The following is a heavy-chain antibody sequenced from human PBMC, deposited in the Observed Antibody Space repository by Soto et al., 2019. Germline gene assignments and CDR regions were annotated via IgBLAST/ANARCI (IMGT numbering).Heavy chain of an antibody. D-gene: IGHD2-2*01. J-gene: IGHJ6*02. CDR2: IWYDGSNK. CDR1: EFKCVGYG. CDR3: ARVDCSSTSCYAGRYYYYYGMDV. Sequence: RVSRRAAEFKCVGYGVHRVRKKTGKGLEWVAVIWYDGSNKYYADSVKGRFTISRDNSKNTLYLQMNSLRAEDTAVYYCARVDCSSTSCYAGRYYYYYGMDVWGQGTTVTVSS. V-gene: IGHV3-33*01.